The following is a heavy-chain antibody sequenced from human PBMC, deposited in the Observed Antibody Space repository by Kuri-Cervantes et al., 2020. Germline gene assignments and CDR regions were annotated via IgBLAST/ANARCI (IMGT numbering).Heavy chain of an antibody. Sequence: GGSLRLSCAASGFTFSSYAMSWVRQAPGKGLEWVSAISGSGGSTYYADSVKGRFTISRDNSKNTLYLQMNSLRAEDTAVYYCARGGYYYDSSGSLDYWGQGTLVTVSS. V-gene: IGHV3-23*01. CDR2: ISGSGGST. J-gene: IGHJ4*02. CDR3: ARGGYYYDSSGSLDY. CDR1: GFTFSSYA. D-gene: IGHD3-22*01.